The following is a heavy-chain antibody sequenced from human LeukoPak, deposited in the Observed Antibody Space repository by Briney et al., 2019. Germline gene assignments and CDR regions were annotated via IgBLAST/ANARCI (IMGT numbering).Heavy chain of an antibody. CDR2: ISSSSSYI. CDR3: ARAEITMIDY. V-gene: IGHV3-21*01. Sequence: GGSLRLSCATSGFTFSDYAVSWVRQAPGKGLEWVSSISSSSSYIYYADSVKGRFTISRDNAKNTLYLQMNSLRAEDTAVYYCARAEITMIDYWGQGTLVTVSS. CDR1: GFTFSDYA. D-gene: IGHD3-22*01. J-gene: IGHJ4*02.